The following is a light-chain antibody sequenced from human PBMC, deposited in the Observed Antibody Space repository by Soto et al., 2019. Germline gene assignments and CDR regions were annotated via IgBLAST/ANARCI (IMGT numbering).Light chain of an antibody. CDR2: GAA. J-gene: IGKJ3*01. CDR3: QQYGASSLT. V-gene: IGKV3-20*01. CDR1: QSVYINS. Sequence: EIVLTQSPGTLSLSPGERATLSCRASQSVYINSLAWYQQIPGQPPRLLIYGAATRASDVPDRFSGSGSAADFALTITRLEPEDYAAYYSQQYGASSLTFGPGPRLD.